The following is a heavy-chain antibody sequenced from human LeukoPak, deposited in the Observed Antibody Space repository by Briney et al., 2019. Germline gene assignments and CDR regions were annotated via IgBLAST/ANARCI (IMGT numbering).Heavy chain of an antibody. CDR1: GFTFSSYW. CDR3: ARKNWFDP. Sequence: GSLRLSCAVSGFTFSSYWMSWVRQAPGKGLEWVANIKQDGSEKYYVDSVKGRFTISRDNAKNSLYLQMNSLRAKDTAVYYCARKNWFDPWGQGTLVTVSS. J-gene: IGHJ5*02. CDR2: IKQDGSEK. V-gene: IGHV3-7*01.